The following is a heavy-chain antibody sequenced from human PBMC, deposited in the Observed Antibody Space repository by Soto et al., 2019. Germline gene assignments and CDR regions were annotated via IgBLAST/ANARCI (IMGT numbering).Heavy chain of an antibody. CDR3: ARDGDGSGRHYEY. CDR2: ISCNNGDA. D-gene: IGHD3-10*01. CDR1: GYTFTNYG. V-gene: IGHV1-18*01. Sequence: QVQLVQTGAEVKEPGASVKVSCKASGYTFTNYGISWVRQAPGQGLEWMGCISCNNGDANYVQSLRGRVTMTTDTSTSSVYMELRSLRADDTAVYYCARDGDGSGRHYEYWGQGTLVTVSS. J-gene: IGHJ4*02.